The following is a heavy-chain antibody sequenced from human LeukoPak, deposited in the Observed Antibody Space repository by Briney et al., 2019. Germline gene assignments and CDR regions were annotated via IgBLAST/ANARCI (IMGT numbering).Heavy chain of an antibody. D-gene: IGHD3-22*01. V-gene: IGHV5-51*01. CDR2: IYPGDSDT. CDR3: AGGYYYDSSGFAGAFDI. CDR1: GCSFTSYW. J-gene: IGHJ3*02. Sequence: GESLKISCKGSGCSFTSYWIGWVRQMPGKGLEWMGIIYPGDSDTRYSPSFQGQVTISADKSISTAYLQWSSLKASDTAMYYCAGGYYYDSSGFAGAFDIWGQGTMVTVSS.